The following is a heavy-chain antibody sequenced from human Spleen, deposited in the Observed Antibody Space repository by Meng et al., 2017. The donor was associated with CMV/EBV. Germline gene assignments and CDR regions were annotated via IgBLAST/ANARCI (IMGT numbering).Heavy chain of an antibody. CDR3: ARAYDYGDNTRVSGVDY. D-gene: IGHD4-23*01. CDR2: IYAEDSDT. Sequence: GESLKISCRGSRHTFSNYWIGWVRQMPGKGLEWMGIIYAEDSDTRYSPAFQGQVTISADKSISTAYLQWSSLKVSDTAMYFCARAYDYGDNTRVSGVDYWGQGTLVTVSS. J-gene: IGHJ4*02. V-gene: IGHV5-51*01. CDR1: RHTFSNYW.